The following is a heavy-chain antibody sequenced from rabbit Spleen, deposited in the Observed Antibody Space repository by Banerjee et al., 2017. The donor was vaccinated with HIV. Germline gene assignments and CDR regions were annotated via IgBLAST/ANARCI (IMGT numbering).Heavy chain of an antibody. CDR1: GFSFNINE. Sequence: QEQLEESGGDLVKPEGSLTLTCTASGFSFNINEMCWVRQAPGKRPEWIACIYTGSGSTYYASWAKGRFTVSKASSTTVTLQMTRLTAADTATYFCARDTSSSFSSYGMDLWGPGTLVTVS. D-gene: IGHD1-1*01. V-gene: IGHV1S45*01. CDR2: IYTGSGST. J-gene: IGHJ6*01. CDR3: ARDTSSSFSSYGMDL.